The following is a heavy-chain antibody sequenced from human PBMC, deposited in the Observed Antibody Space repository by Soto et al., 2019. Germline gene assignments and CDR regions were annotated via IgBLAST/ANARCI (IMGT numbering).Heavy chain of an antibody. D-gene: IGHD3-9*01. J-gene: IGHJ6*03. CDR1: GFTFSSYA. CDR3: AKDHTGYDILTGYYYYYMDV. V-gene: IGHV3-23*01. Sequence: EVQLLESGGGLVQPGGSLRLSCAASGFTFSSYAMSWVRQAPGKGLEWVSAISGSGGSTYHADSVKGRFTISRDNSKNTLYLQMNSLRAEDTAVYYCAKDHTGYDILTGYYYYYMDVWGKGTTVTVSS. CDR2: ISGSGGST.